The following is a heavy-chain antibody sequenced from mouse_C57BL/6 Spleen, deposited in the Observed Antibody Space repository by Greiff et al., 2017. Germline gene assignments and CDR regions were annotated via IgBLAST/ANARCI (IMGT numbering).Heavy chain of an antibody. J-gene: IGHJ4*01. CDR3: VRQGDGYYRYAMDY. CDR1: GFSFNTYA. Sequence: EVKLVESGGGLVQPKGSLQLSCAASGFSFNTYAMNWVRQAPGKGLEWVARIRSKSNNYATYYADSVKDRFTISRDDSESMLYLQMNNLKTEDTAMYYCVRQGDGYYRYAMDYWGQGTSVTVSS. D-gene: IGHD2-3*01. CDR2: IRSKSNNYAT. V-gene: IGHV10-1*01.